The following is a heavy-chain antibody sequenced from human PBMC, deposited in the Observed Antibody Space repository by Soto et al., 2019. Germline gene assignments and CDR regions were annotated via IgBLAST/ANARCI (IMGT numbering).Heavy chain of an antibody. Sequence: SETLSLTCTVSGGSISSYYWSWIRQPPGKGLEWIGYIYYSGSTNYNPSLKSRVTISVDTSKNQFSLKLSSVTAADTAVYYCARQGGVVVDATSKWFDPWGQGTLVTVSS. J-gene: IGHJ5*02. D-gene: IGHD2-15*01. CDR2: IYYSGST. V-gene: IGHV4-59*01. CDR3: ARQGGVVVDATSKWFDP. CDR1: GGSISSYY.